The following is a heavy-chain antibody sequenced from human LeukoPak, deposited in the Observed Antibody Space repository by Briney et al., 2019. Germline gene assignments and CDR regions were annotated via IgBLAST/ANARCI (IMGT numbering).Heavy chain of an antibody. V-gene: IGHV4-59*01. CDR3: TRAPHLTVTTDYYYMDV. CDR1: GGSISSYY. CDR2: IYYSGST. Sequence: SETLSLTCTVSGGSISSYYWSWIRQPPGKGLEWIVYIYYSGSTNYNPSLTSRVTISVDTSKNQFSLKLSSVTAADTAVYYCTRAPHLTVTTDYYYMDVWGKGTTVTVSS. J-gene: IGHJ6*03. D-gene: IGHD4-17*01.